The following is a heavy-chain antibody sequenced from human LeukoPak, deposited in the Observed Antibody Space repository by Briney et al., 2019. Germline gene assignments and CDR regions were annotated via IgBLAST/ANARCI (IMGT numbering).Heavy chain of an antibody. CDR1: GGTFSSYA. J-gene: IGHJ6*04. CDR2: IIPIFGTA. D-gene: IGHD2-2*01. Sequence: SVKVSCKASGGTFSSYAISWVRQAPGQGLEWMGGIIPIFGTANYAQKFQGRVTITADESTSTAYMELSSLRSEDTAVYYCARGRPRLYCSSTSCSAGGYYYYYGMDVSGKGTTVTVSS. V-gene: IGHV1-69*13. CDR3: ARGRPRLYCSSTSCSAGGYYYYYGMDV.